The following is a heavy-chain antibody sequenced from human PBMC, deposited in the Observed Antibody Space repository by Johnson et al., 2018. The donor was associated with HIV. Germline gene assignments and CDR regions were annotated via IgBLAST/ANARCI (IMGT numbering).Heavy chain of an antibody. CDR2: ISYDGHNK. D-gene: IGHD2-15*01. Sequence: VQLVESGGGVVQPGRSLRLSCAASGFPFSNYAMHWVRQAPGKGLEWVAVISYDGHNKYYADSVKGRFTISRDNSKNTLYLQLNSLRAEDTAVYYCARYCSGGSCYSVWQKNYAFDIWGQGTIVTVSS. J-gene: IGHJ3*02. CDR1: GFPFSNYA. V-gene: IGHV3-30-3*01. CDR3: ARYCSGGSCYSVWQKNYAFDI.